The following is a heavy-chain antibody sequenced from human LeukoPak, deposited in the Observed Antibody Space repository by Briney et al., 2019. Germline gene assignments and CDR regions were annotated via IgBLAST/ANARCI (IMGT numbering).Heavy chain of an antibody. J-gene: IGHJ3*02. CDR1: GGSISSYY. V-gene: IGHV4-59*01. D-gene: IGHD4-23*01. CDR2: IYYSGST. Sequence: SETLSLTCTVSGGSISSYYWSWIRQPPGKGLEWIGYIYYSGSTNYNPSLKSRVTISVDTSKNQFSLKLSSVTAADTAVYYCARDLLYGGNSDAFDIWGQGTMVTVSS. CDR3: ARDLLYGGNSDAFDI.